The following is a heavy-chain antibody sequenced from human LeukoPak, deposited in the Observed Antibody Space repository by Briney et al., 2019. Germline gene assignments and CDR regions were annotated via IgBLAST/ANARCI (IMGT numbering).Heavy chain of an antibody. CDR2: IIPILGIA. D-gene: IGHD3-3*01. J-gene: IGHJ4*02. CDR1: GGTFSSYA. Sequence: SVKVSCKASGGTFSSYAISWVRQAPGQGLEWMGRIIPILGIANYAQKFQGRVTITADKSTSTACMELSSPRSEDTAVYYCARDSTSYDFWSGYYTAYRGYFDYWGQGTLVTVSS. V-gene: IGHV1-69*04. CDR3: ARDSTSYDFWSGYYTAYRGYFDY.